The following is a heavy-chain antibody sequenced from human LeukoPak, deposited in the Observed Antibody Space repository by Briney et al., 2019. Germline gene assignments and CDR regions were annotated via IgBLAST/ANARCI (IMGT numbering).Heavy chain of an antibody. CDR1: GGSISSHY. V-gene: IGHV4-59*11. Sequence: PSETLSLTCTVSGGSISSHYWSWIRQPPGKGLEWIGYIYFTGSTNYNPSLKSRVTISVATSKNQFSLNLRSVTAADTAVYYCAREGYASSWYADWGQGTLVTVSS. CDR2: IYFTGST. D-gene: IGHD6-13*01. CDR3: AREGYASSWYAD. J-gene: IGHJ4*02.